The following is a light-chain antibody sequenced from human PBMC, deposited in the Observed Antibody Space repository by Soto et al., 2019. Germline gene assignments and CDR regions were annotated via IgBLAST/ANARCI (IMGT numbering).Light chain of an antibody. Sequence: QSALTQPRSVSGSPRQSVTISCTGTSSDVGAYDRVSWYQHHPGKAPKLMIYDVTKRPSGVPDRFSGSKSGNTASLTISGLQAEEEADYYCCSYAGSSTWVFGGGTKVTVL. CDR1: SSDVGAYDR. CDR2: DVT. J-gene: IGLJ3*02. V-gene: IGLV2-11*01. CDR3: CSYAGSSTWV.